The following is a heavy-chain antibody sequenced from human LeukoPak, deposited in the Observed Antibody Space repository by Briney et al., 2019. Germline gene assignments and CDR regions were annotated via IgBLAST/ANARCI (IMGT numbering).Heavy chain of an antibody. D-gene: IGHD1-14*01. CDR2: ISSISSYI. Sequence: GGSLRLSCVASGFTLSSYSMNWVRQAPGKGLEWVSSISSISSYIYYAHSVKGRFTISRDNAKKSLYLQMNSLRAEDTAVYYCARGRTRYYFDYWGQGTLVTVSS. CDR3: ARGRTRYYFDY. J-gene: IGHJ4*02. V-gene: IGHV3-21*01. CDR1: GFTLSSYS.